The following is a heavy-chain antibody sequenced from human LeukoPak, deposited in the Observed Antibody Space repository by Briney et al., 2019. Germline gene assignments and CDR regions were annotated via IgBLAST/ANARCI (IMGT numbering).Heavy chain of an antibody. Sequence: PGGSLRLSCAASGFTFSDYWMHWVRQAPGKGLVWVSHINADEDRAAYADSVKGRFTISRDNVKNSVYLQMNSLRAEDTAVYSCARAVAAADSYWGRGTLVTVSS. D-gene: IGHD6-13*01. CDR1: GFTFSDYW. J-gene: IGHJ4*02. CDR3: ARAVAAADSY. V-gene: IGHV3-74*01. CDR2: INADEDRA.